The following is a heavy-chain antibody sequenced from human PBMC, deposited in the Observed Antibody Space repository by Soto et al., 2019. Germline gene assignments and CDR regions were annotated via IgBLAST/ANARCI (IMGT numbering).Heavy chain of an antibody. CDR3: ARRRGYSSSWYPPYGMDV. Sequence: QVQLQQWGAGLLKPSETLSLTCAVYGGSFSGYYWSWIRQPPGKGLEWIGEINHSGSTNYNPSLKSRVTISVDTSKNQFSLKLSSVTAADTAVYYCARRRGYSSSWYPPYGMDVWGQGTTVTVSS. V-gene: IGHV4-34*01. CDR2: INHSGST. CDR1: GGSFSGYY. D-gene: IGHD6-13*01. J-gene: IGHJ6*02.